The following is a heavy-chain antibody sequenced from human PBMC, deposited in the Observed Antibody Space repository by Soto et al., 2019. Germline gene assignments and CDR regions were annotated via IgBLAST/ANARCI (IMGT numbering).Heavy chain of an antibody. CDR1: GGSISSYY. CDR3: ARAVKVTTFDY. D-gene: IGHD4-17*01. Sequence: SETLSLTCTVSGGSISSYYCSWIRQPPGKGLEWIGYIYYSGSTNYNPSLKSRVTISVDTSKNQFSLKLSSVTAADTAVYYCARAVKVTTFDYWGQGTLVTVS. V-gene: IGHV4-59*01. CDR2: IYYSGST. J-gene: IGHJ4*02.